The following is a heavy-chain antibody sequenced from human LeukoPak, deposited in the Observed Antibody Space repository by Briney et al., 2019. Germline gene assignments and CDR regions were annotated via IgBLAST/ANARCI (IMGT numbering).Heavy chain of an antibody. Sequence: PGGSLTLSCAPSGFTFRSYSMNGVRQSRGKGREGVSSICKRRRHIYCADSVKARFTISRDNAKTSLYLQMNSLRAEDTAVYYCARALSYPGAIDYWGQGTLVTVSS. CDR2: ICKRRRHI. CDR3: ARALSYPGAIDY. J-gene: IGHJ4*02. V-gene: IGHV3-21*01. D-gene: IGHD3-10*01. CDR1: GFTFRSYS.